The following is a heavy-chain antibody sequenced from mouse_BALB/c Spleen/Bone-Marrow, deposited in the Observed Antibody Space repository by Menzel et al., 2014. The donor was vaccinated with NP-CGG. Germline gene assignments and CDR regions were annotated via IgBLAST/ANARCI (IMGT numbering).Heavy chain of an antibody. Sequence: EVKLVESGGGVVQPGGSRKLSCAASGFAFSSFGMHWVRQAPEKGLEWVAYISSGSNTIYYADTVKGRFTISRDNPKNSLFLQMNSLRSEDTAMYYCARFGNYVTYWGQGTLVTVSA. CDR3: ARFGNYVTY. CDR2: ISSGSNTI. CDR1: GFAFSSFG. V-gene: IGHV5-17*02. D-gene: IGHD2-1*01. J-gene: IGHJ3*01.